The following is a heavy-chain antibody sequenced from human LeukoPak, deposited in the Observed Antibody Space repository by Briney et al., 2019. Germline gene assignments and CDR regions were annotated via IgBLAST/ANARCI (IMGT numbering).Heavy chain of an antibody. CDR1: GGSISSNNW. Sequence: SETLSLTCAVSGGSISSNNWWSWVRQPPGKGLEWVGEIFHFGNTDYNPSLKSRVTISVDTSKNQFSLKLTSVTAADTAVYYCATSRVATALGRYYYYYMDVWGKGTTVTVSS. V-gene: IGHV4-4*02. D-gene: IGHD5-18*01. CDR2: IFHFGNT. J-gene: IGHJ6*03. CDR3: ATSRVATALGRYYYYYMDV.